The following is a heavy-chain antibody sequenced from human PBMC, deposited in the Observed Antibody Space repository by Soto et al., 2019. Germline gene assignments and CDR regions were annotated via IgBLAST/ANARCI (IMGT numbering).Heavy chain of an antibody. CDR3: ARDLDAFDT. CDR1: GVTVTSNY. CDR2: IYSGENA. J-gene: IGHJ3*02. Sequence: EVQLVQSGGGLVQPGGSLRLSCAGYGVTVTSNYMNWVRQAPGKGLEWVSVIYSGENAYYADSVAGRFTISRDNSKNTLYLQMISLRVEDTAVYYCARDLDAFDTWGQGTTVIVSS. V-gene: IGHV3-53*01.